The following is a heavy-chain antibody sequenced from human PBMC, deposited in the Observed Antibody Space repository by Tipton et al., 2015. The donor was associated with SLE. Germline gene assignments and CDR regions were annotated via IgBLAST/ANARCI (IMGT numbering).Heavy chain of an antibody. J-gene: IGHJ3*02. CDR3: ARGLVDPYAFDI. Sequence: LRLSCAVYGGSFSGYYWSWIRQPPGKGLEWIGEINHSGSTNYNPSLKSRVTISVDTSKNQFSLKLSSVTAADTAVYYCARGLVDPYAFDIWGQGTMVTVSS. D-gene: IGHD2-8*02. V-gene: IGHV4-34*01. CDR2: INHSGST. CDR1: GGSFSGYY.